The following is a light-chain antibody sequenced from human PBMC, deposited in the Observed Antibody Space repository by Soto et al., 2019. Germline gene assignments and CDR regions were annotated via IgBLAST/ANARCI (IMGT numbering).Light chain of an antibody. CDR2: GVY. V-gene: IGKV3-15*01. CDR1: QSVSND. CDR3: QQYNSWPPAWT. Sequence: EIVMTQSPATLSVSPGERATLSCRASQSVSNDLAWYQQKPGQAPRLLIYGVYTRATGIPARFSGGRSGTEFTLTISGLQSEDYGIYYCQQYNSWPPAWTFGQGTKVDIK. J-gene: IGKJ1*01.